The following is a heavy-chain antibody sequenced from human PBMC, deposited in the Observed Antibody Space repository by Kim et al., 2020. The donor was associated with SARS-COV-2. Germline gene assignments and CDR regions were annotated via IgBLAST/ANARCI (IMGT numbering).Heavy chain of an antibody. CDR3: ARGRGIFGVVIPFDY. V-gene: IGHV4-34*01. D-gene: IGHD3-3*01. Sequence: SETLSLTCAVYGGSFSGYYWSWIRQPPGKGLEWIGEINHSGSTNYNPSLKSRVTISVDTSKNQFSLKLSSVTAADTAVYYCARGRGIFGVVIPFDYWGQG. J-gene: IGHJ4*02. CDR2: INHSGST. CDR1: GGSFSGYY.